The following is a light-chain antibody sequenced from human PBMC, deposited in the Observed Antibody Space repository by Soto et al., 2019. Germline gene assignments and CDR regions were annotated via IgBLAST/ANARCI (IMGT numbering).Light chain of an antibody. Sequence: EIVLTQSPGTLSLSPGERATLSCRASQSVSNSYLAWYQQKPGQAPRLLIYGASSRATGIPDRFSGSGSGTDFTLTISRLEPEDFALYYCQQYGTSPPLTFGPGTRVDIK. CDR1: QSVSNSY. CDR2: GAS. J-gene: IGKJ3*01. CDR3: QQYGTSPPLT. V-gene: IGKV3-20*01.